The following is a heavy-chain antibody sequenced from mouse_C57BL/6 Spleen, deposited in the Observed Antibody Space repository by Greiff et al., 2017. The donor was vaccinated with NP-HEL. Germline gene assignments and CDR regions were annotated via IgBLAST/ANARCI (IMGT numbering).Heavy chain of an antibody. D-gene: IGHD4-1*01. V-gene: IGHV1-50*01. CDR2: IDPSDSYT. J-gene: IGHJ4*01. CDR3: AIKLGVRAIDY. Sequence: QVQLQQPGAELVKPGASVKLSCKASGYTFTSYWMQWVKQRPGQGLEWIGEIDPSDSYTNYNQKFKGKATLTVDTSSSTAYMQLSSLTSEDSAVYYCAIKLGVRAIDYWGQGTSVTVSS. CDR1: GYTFTSYW.